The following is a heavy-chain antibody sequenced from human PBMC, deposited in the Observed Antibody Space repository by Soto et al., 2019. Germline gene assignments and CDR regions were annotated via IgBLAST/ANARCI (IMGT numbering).Heavy chain of an antibody. CDR1: GYAFTAYG. J-gene: IGHJ4*02. CDR3: ARNNGQWLVG. CDR2: ISGFNGNT. D-gene: IGHD6-19*01. Sequence: QVQLVQSGAEVKKPGASVKVSCKASGYAFTAYGISWVRQAPGQGLEWMGRISGFNGNTNYAQKLQGRVTMTTDTNTSTAYMELRSLRSDDTAVYYCARNNGQWLVGWGQGTLVTVYS. V-gene: IGHV1-18*01.